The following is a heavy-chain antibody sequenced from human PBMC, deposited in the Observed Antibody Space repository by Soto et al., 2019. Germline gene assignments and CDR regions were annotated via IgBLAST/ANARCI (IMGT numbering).Heavy chain of an antibody. J-gene: IGHJ5*02. D-gene: IGHD5-12*01. CDR1: GGSFSGYY. CDR2: INHSGST. V-gene: IGHV4-34*01. Sequence: PSETLSLTCAVYGGSFSGYYWSWIRQPPGKGLEWIGEINHSGSTNYNPSLKSRVTISVDTSKNQFSLKLSSVTAADTAVYYCARGNSIVATTWGQGTLVTVSS. CDR3: ARGNSIVATT.